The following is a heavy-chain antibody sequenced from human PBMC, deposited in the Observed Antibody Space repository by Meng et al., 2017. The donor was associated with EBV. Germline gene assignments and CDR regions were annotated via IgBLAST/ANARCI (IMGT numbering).Heavy chain of an antibody. CDR2: LIPMSGAP. CDR1: GGTFRSDA. CDR3: ASESGRGCTPDY. J-gene: IGHJ4*02. D-gene: IGHD3-10*01. V-gene: IGHV1-69*01. Sequence: QVQLQQSGGEVEKPGASGKVSCRTPGGTFRSDAVSWVRPAPGQGLEWMGGLIPMSGAPHYAQKFQDRVTIIADESTSTHSMELNNLRFEDTAMYYCASESGRGCTPDYWGQGTLVTVSS.